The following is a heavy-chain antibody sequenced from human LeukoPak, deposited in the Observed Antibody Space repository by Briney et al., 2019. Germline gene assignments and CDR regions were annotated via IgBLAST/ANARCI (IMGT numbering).Heavy chain of an antibody. Sequence: GESLKISCKGSGYSFTSYWIGWVRQMPGKGLEWMGIIYPGDSDTRYSPSFQGQVTISADKSISTAYLQWSSLKASDTAMYYCATLPYWSGGSCFGDGMDVWGQGTTVTVSS. CDR2: IYPGDSDT. J-gene: IGHJ6*02. V-gene: IGHV5-51*01. CDR3: ATLPYWSGGSCFGDGMDV. CDR1: GYSFTSYW. D-gene: IGHD2-15*01.